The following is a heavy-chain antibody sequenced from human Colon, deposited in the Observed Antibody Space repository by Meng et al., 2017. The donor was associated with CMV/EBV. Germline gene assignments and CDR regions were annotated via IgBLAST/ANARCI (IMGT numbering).Heavy chain of an antibody. CDR2: INSDGSST. J-gene: IGHJ6*02. CDR3: ARESGGPYCSSTSCHFGMDV. Sequence: GESLKISCTVSGFTFSSYGMDWVRQAPGKGLVWVSRINSDGSSTSYADSVKGRFTISRDNAKNTLYLQMNSLRAEDTAVYYCARESGGPYCSSTSCHFGMDVWGQGTTVTVSS. CDR1: GFTFSSYG. D-gene: IGHD2-2*01. V-gene: IGHV3-74*01.